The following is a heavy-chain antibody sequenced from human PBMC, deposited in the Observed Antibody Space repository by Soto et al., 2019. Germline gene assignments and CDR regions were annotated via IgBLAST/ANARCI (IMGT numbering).Heavy chain of an antibody. D-gene: IGHD6-19*01. CDR3: ARGPEAGPPSGYFQH. Sequence: GGSLRLSCAASGFTFSSYAMHWVRQAPGKGLEWVAVISYDGSNKYYADSVKGRFTISRDNSKNTLYLQMNSLRAEDTAVYYCARGPEAGPPSGYFQHWGQGTLVTVSS. V-gene: IGHV3-30-3*01. CDR2: ISYDGSNK. J-gene: IGHJ1*01. CDR1: GFTFSSYA.